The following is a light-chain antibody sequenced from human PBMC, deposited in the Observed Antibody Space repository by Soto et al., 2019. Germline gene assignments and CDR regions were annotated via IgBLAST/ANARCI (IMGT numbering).Light chain of an antibody. CDR3: QQYNTYSALT. CDR2: TAY. Sequence: DIQMTQSPSTLSASVGDRVTITCRASQSISYWLAWYQQKPGKAPKLLIYTAYCLESGVPSRFSGSGSGTEFNITISSLQLDDFATYYCQQYNTYSALTFGGGTKVELK. J-gene: IGKJ4*01. V-gene: IGKV1-5*03. CDR1: QSISYW.